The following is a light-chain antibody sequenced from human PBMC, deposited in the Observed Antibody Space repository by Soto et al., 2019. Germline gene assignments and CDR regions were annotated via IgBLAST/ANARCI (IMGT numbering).Light chain of an antibody. V-gene: IGLV1-51*01. J-gene: IGLJ3*02. CDR2: DNN. Sequence: QAVVTQPPSVSAAPGQKVTISCSGSSSNIANNYVSWYQQLPGTAPKLLIYDNNKRPSGIPDRFSGSKSGTSATLGITGLQTGEEADYYCATWDSSLSAVVFGGGTKVTVL. CDR3: ATWDSSLSAVV. CDR1: SSNIANNY.